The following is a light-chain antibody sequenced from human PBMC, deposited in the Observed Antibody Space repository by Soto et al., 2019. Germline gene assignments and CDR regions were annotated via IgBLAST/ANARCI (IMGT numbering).Light chain of an antibody. CDR3: SSYTTTSTLV. V-gene: IGLV2-14*01. CDR2: EVR. Sequence: QSALTQPASVSGSPGQSITIACTGTNRDVGSYNLVSWYQQRPGEAPKRIISEVRNRPSGISYRLTGSKSGNTASLTISGLQAEDEADYSCSSYTTTSTLVFGGGTQLTVL. CDR1: NRDVGSYNL. J-gene: IGLJ3*02.